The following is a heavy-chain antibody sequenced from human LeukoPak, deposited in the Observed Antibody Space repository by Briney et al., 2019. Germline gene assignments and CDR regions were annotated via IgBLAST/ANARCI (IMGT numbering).Heavy chain of an antibody. CDR2: IIPIFGTA. J-gene: IGHJ6*03. CDR3: ARGDTAMVGYYYYYMDV. V-gene: IGHV1-69*06. Sequence: ASVKVSCKASGGTFSSYAISWVRQAPGQGLEWMGGIIPIFGTANYAQKYQSRVTITADKSTSTAYMELSSLRSEDTAVYYCARGDTAMVGYYYYYMDVWGKGTTVTVSS. CDR1: GGTFSSYA. D-gene: IGHD5-18*01.